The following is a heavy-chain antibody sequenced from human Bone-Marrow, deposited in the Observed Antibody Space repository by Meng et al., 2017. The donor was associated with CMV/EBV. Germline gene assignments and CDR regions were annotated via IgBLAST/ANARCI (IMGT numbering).Heavy chain of an antibody. CDR1: GGTFSSYA. V-gene: IGHV1-69*10. CDR2: IIPILGIA. Sequence: SVKVSCKASGGTFSSYAISWVRQAPGQGLEWMGGIIPILGIANYAQKFQGRVTITADKSTSTAYMELSSLRSDDTAVYYCASPPSNHAFDIWGQGTMVTVSS. D-gene: IGHD1-14*01. J-gene: IGHJ3*02. CDR3: ASPPSNHAFDI.